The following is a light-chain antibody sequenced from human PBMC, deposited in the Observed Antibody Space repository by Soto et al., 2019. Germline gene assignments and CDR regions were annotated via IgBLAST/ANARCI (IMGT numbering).Light chain of an antibody. CDR3: CSYAGSYTFIV. Sequence: QSALTQPPSASGSPGQSVTISCTGTSSDVGGYNYVSWYQQHPGKAPKLMIYEVSKRPSGVPDRFSGSKSGNTASLTVSGLQAEDEADYYCCSYAGSYTFIVFGTGTKLTVL. CDR1: SSDVGGYNY. V-gene: IGLV2-8*01. J-gene: IGLJ1*01. CDR2: EVS.